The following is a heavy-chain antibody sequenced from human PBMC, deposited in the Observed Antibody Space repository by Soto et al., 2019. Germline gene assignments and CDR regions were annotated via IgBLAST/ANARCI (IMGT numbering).Heavy chain of an antibody. CDR2: IKPDGSAK. D-gene: IGHD2-15*01. Sequence: EEKLVQSGGGLVRPGGSLRLSCVGPGITFSNYWMNWVRQTPGKGLEWVANIKPDGSAKAYVDSVKGRFTVSRDNAKNSLYLQMNSLRAEDTAVYFCAAWDISNPWGQGTLVTVSS. V-gene: IGHV3-7*01. CDR3: AAWDISNP. CDR1: GITFSNYW. J-gene: IGHJ5*02.